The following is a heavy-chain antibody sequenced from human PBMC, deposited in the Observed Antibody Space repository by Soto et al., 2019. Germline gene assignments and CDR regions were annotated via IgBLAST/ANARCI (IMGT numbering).Heavy chain of an antibody. D-gene: IGHD2-2*01. V-gene: IGHV1-8*01. J-gene: IGHJ6*03. CDR1: GYTFTSYD. CDR2: MNPNSGNT. CDR3: ARGISDIVVVSIYYYYYMDV. Sequence: ASVKVSCKASGYTFTSYDINWVRQATGQGLEWMGWMNPNSGNTGYAQKFQGRVTMTRNTSISTAYMELSSLRSEDTAVYYCARGISDIVVVSIYYYYYMDVWGKGTTVTVSS.